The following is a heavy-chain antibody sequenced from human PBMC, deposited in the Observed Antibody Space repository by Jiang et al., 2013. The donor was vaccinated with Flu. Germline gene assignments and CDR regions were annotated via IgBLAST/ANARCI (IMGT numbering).Heavy chain of an antibody. J-gene: IGHJ5*02. CDR3: ARGYDILTGYYNEGWFDP. V-gene: IGHV4-38-2*01. Sequence: PGLVKPSETLSLTCAVSGYSISSGYYWGWIRQPPGKGLEWIGSIYHSGSTYYNPSLKSRVTISVDTSKNQFSLKLSSVTAADTAVYYCARGYDILTGYYNEGWFDPWGQGTLVTVSS. CDR1: GYSISSGYY. CDR2: IYHSGST. D-gene: IGHD3-9*01.